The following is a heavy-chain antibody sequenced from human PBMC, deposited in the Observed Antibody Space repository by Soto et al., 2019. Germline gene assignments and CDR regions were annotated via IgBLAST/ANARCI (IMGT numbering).Heavy chain of an antibody. D-gene: IGHD3-9*01. V-gene: IGHV1-69*04. Sequence: ASVKVSCKASGGTFSSYTISWVRQAPGQGLEWMGRIIPILGIANYAQKFQGRVTITADKSTSTAYMELSSLRSEDTAVYYCARDSNPSGSDILQDYWGQGTLVTVSS. CDR3: ARDSNPSGSDILQDY. J-gene: IGHJ4*02. CDR1: GGTFSSYT. CDR2: IIPILGIA.